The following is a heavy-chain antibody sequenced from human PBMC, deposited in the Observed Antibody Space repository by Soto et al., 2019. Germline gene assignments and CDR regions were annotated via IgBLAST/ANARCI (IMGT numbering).Heavy chain of an antibody. J-gene: IGHJ4*02. CDR3: ARDHPHSYGVYYFDY. CDR1: GGSISNYY. V-gene: IGHV4-59*01. Sequence: SETLSLTCTVSGGSISNYYWNWIRQSPGKGLEWIGYIYSSGSTHYNPSLQNRVTISIDTSKSQVSLKVNSVTAADTAVYYCARDHPHSYGVYYFDYWGLGTPVT. CDR2: IYSSGST. D-gene: IGHD5-18*01.